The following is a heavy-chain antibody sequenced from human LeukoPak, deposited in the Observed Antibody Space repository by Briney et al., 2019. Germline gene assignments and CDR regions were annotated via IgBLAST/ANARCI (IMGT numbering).Heavy chain of an antibody. J-gene: IGHJ5*02. Sequence: GGSLRLSCAVSGFTVTSIYMSWVRQAPGKGLEWVSFIYSDGNTYYADSVKGRFTISRDSSRSTLYLQMNSLRVEDTAVYYCAGDTHSSNWYDHWGQGTLVTVSS. D-gene: IGHD2-2*01. CDR3: AGDTHSSNWYDH. V-gene: IGHV3-53*01. CDR1: GFTVTSIY. CDR2: IYSDGNT.